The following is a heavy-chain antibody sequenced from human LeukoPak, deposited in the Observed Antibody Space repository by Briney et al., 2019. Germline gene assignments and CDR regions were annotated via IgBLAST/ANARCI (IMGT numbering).Heavy chain of an antibody. D-gene: IGHD3-22*01. CDR1: GYTFTSYY. Sequence: GASVTVSCTASGYTFTSYYMHWVRQAPGQGLEWMGIINPSGGSTSYAQKFQGRVTMTRDTSTSTVYMELSSLRSEDTAVYYCARAGLLVVDYWGQGTLVTVSS. CDR2: INPSGGST. J-gene: IGHJ4*02. CDR3: ARAGLLVVDY. V-gene: IGHV1-46*01.